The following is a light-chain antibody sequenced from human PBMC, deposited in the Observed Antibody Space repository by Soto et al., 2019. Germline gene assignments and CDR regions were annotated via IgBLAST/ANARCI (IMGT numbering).Light chain of an antibody. CDR2: EVS. Sequence: QSALTQPASVSGSPGQSIAISCTGTTSDVGAYNYVSWYQRHPGKAPKLMIYEVSTRPSGVSNRFSGSKSGNTASLTISGHQAEDEADYYRSSYTTSASLLFGGGTKLTVL. V-gene: IGLV2-14*01. CDR3: SSYTTSASLL. CDR1: TSDVGAYNY. J-gene: IGLJ2*01.